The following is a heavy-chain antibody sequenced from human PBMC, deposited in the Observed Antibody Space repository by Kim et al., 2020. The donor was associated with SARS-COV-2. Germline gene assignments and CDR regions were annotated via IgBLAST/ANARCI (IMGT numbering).Heavy chain of an antibody. Sequence: GGSLRLSCAASGFTFSTYSMNWVRQAPGKGLEWVSSIADASSNKYYADSVKGRFTISRDNAKNTLFLQMNSLRAEDTAVYYCARGGYCSSTSCYYYYYALDVWGQGTTVTVSS. V-gene: IGHV3-21*01. J-gene: IGHJ6*02. CDR3: ARGGYCSSTSCYYYYYALDV. D-gene: IGHD2-2*01. CDR2: IADASSNK. CDR1: GFTFSTYS.